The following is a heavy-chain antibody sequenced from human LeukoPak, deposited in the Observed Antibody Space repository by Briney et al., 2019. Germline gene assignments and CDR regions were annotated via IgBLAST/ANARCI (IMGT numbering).Heavy chain of an antibody. Sequence: SETLSLTCTVSGGSVSSGGYYWSWIRQHPERGLEWIGYIYYTGSTYYNPSLESRLTVSLDTSTNQFSLKLGSVTAADTAMYYCATTAYYYYVDVWGKGTTVTVSS. J-gene: IGHJ6*03. V-gene: IGHV4-31*03. CDR3: ATTAYYYYVDV. D-gene: IGHD1-26*01. CDR1: GGSVSSGGYY. CDR2: IYYTGST.